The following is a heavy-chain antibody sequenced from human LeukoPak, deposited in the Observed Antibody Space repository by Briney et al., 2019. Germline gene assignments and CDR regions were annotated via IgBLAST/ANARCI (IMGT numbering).Heavy chain of an antibody. CDR3: ARVGVLRFLEWLSLRGAFDI. V-gene: IGHV4-34*01. CDR1: GGSFSSYC. J-gene: IGHJ3*02. D-gene: IGHD3-3*01. Sequence: PSGSLSLTCAVYGGSFSSYCRSWIRQPPGKGLEWIGEINHSGSTNYNPPLKRPVTISVDNTKKQFSLTLSSVTATDTDVYYCARVGVLRFLEWLSLRGAFDIWGQGTMVTVSS. CDR2: INHSGST.